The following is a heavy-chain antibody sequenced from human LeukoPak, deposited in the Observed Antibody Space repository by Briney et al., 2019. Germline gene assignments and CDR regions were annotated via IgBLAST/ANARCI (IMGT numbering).Heavy chain of an antibody. CDR3: ARGPPRYSSY. J-gene: IGHJ4*02. CDR1: GYSISSGYY. V-gene: IGHV4-38-2*02. Sequence: PSETLSLTCTVSGYSISSGYYWGWIRPPPGKGLEWTGSIDRSGSTYYNPSFKSRGTISVDTSKNQFSLKLSAVTAADTAVYYCARGPPRYSSYWGQGTLVTVSS. CDR2: IDRSGST. D-gene: IGHD5-18*01.